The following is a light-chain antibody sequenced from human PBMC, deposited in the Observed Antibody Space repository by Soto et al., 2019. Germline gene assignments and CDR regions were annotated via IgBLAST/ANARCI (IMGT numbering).Light chain of an antibody. Sequence: QSVLTQPASVSGSPGQSITISCTGTSSDVGSYNLVSWYQQHPGKAPKLMIYEVSKRPSGVSNRFSGSKSGNTASLTISGLQAEDEADYYCCSYAGSSTLVFGGGTKVNVL. CDR2: EVS. V-gene: IGLV2-23*02. CDR3: CSYAGSSTLV. CDR1: SSDVGSYNL. J-gene: IGLJ2*01.